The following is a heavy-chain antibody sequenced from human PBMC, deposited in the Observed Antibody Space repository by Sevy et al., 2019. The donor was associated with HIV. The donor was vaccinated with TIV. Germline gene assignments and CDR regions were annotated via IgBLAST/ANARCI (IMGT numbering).Heavy chain of an antibody. CDR1: GYSFTSYW. CDR3: SRRSTGIVGTHFDY. CDR2: IYPGHSDT. V-gene: IGHV5-51*01. D-gene: IGHD1-26*01. J-gene: IGHJ4*02. Sequence: GESLKISCKGSGYSFTSYWIGWVRQMPGKGLQLMGIIYPGHSDTRHSSSFQGQVTISAGKSISTAYLHWSSLKDSDTAMYYCSRRSTGIVGTHFDYWGQGTLVPVSS.